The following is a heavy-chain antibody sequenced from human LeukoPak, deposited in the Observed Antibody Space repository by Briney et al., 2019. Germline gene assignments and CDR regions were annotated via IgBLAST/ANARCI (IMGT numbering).Heavy chain of an antibody. CDR1: GGSFSGYY. CDR3: ARRTRLDTAMVYFDY. Sequence: PSETLSLTCAVYGGSFSGYYWSWIRQPPGKGLEWIGEINHSGSTNYNPSLKSRVTISVDTSKNQFSLKLSSVTAADTAVYYCARRTRLDTAMVYFDYWGQGTLVTVSS. V-gene: IGHV4-34*01. D-gene: IGHD5-18*01. J-gene: IGHJ4*02. CDR2: INHSGST.